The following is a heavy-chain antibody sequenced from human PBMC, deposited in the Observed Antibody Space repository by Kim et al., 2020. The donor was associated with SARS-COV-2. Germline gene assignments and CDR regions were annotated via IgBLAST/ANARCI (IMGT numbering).Heavy chain of an antibody. CDR1: GFTFSSYE. J-gene: IGHJ6*02. Sequence: GGSLRLSCAASGFTFSSYEMNWVRQAPGKGLEWVSYISSSGSTIYYADSVKGRFTISRDNAKNSLYLQMNSLRAEDTAVYYCARALGYSSGWYVRLAPGKYYYYGMDVWGQGTTVTVSS. V-gene: IGHV3-48*03. CDR2: ISSSGSTI. D-gene: IGHD6-19*01. CDR3: ARALGYSSGWYVRLAPGKYYYYGMDV.